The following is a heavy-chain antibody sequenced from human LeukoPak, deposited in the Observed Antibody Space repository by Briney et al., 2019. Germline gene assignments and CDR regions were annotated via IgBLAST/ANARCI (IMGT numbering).Heavy chain of an antibody. D-gene: IGHD2-21*02. CDR2: IWYDGSNK. Sequence: GGSLRLSCAPSGFTFSSYGMHWVRQAPGKGLEWVAVIWYDGSNKYYADSVKGRFTISRDNSKNTLYLQMSSLRAEDTAVYYCAKDDLRYYFDYWGQGTLVAVSS. CDR1: GFTFSSYG. V-gene: IGHV3-33*06. CDR3: AKDDLRYYFDY. J-gene: IGHJ4*02.